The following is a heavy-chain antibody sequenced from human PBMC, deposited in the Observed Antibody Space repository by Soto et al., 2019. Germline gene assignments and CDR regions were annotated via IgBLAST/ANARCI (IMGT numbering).Heavy chain of an antibody. D-gene: IGHD3-22*01. CDR3: ARSSRTMIVVVIGLDP. J-gene: IGHJ5*02. V-gene: IGHV1-18*01. CDR1: GYTFTSYA. CDR2: ISAYNGNT. Sequence: ASVKVSCKASGYTFTSYAIGWVRQAPGQGLEWMGWISAYNGNTNYAQKLQGRVTMTTDTSTSTAYMELRNLRSDDTAVYYCARSSRTMIVVVIGLDPWGQGTLATVSS.